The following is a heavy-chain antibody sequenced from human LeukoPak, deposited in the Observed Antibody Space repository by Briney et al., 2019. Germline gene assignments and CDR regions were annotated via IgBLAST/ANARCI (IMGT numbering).Heavy chain of an antibody. CDR2: FDPEDGET. J-gene: IGHJ4*02. CDR3: ATNLVVVAATDY. CDR1: GYTLTELS. V-gene: IGHV1-24*01. D-gene: IGHD2-15*01. Sequence: ASVKVSCKVSGYTLTELSMHWVRQAPGKGLEWMGGFDPEDGETIYAQKFQGGVTMTEDTSTDTAYMELSSLRSEDTAVYYCATNLVVVAATDYWGQGTLVTVSS.